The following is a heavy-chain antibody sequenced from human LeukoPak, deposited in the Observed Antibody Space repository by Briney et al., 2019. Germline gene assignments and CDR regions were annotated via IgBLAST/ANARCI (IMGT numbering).Heavy chain of an antibody. CDR2: ISGSSSTI. D-gene: IGHD4-23*01. V-gene: IGHV3-48*04. Sequence: GGSLRLSCAASGFTFTSYSMNWVRQAPGKGLEWVSYISGSSSTIYYADSEKGRFTISRDNTKNSLYLQMNSLRAEDTAVYYCARDSSTVGFDLWGRGTLVTVSS. CDR1: GFTFTSYS. CDR3: ARDSSTVGFDL. J-gene: IGHJ2*01.